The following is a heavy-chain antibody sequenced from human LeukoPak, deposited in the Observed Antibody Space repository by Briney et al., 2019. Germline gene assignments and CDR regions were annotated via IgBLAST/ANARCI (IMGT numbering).Heavy chain of an antibody. V-gene: IGHV4-61*01. CDR2: IYYSGST. D-gene: IGHD2-2*01. Sequence: PSETMSLTCTVSGGSVSSGSYYWSWIRQPPGKGLEWIGYIYYSGSTNYNPSLKSRVTISVDTSKNQFSLKLSSVTAADTAVYYCALWFCSRTCCYVDYWGQGTLVTVSS. J-gene: IGHJ4*02. CDR1: GGSVSSGSYY. CDR3: ALWFCSRTCCYVDY.